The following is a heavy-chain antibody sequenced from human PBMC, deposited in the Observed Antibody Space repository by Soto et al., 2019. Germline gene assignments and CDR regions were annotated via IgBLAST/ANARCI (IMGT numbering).Heavy chain of an antibody. CDR3: ARVGGTYYYYMDV. J-gene: IGHJ6*03. V-gene: IGHV1-18*01. CDR2: IATYNYKT. D-gene: IGHD3-16*01. Sequence: ASVKVSCKASGYPFTSYGISWVRQAPGQGLEWMGWIATYNYKTDYAQKFQGRVTITTDIPTNTVYVELRSLTSDDTAVYYCARVGGTYYYYMDVWGKGTTVTVSS. CDR1: GYPFTSYG.